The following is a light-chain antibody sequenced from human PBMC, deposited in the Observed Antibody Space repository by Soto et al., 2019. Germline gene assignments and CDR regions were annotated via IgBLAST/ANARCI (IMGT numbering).Light chain of an antibody. V-gene: IGLV4-60*02. CDR1: SGHSSYI. J-gene: IGLJ3*02. Sequence: QPVLTQSSSASASLGSSVKLTCTLSSGHSSYIIAWHQQQPGKAPRYLMKLEGSGSYNKGSGVPDRFSGSSPGADRYLTISILQCEDEAHYYCEPWDRKTNWVFGGGTKLTV. CDR3: EPWDRKTNWV. CDR2: LEGSGSY.